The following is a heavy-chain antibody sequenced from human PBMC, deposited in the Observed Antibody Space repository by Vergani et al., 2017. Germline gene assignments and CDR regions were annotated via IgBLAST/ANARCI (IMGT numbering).Heavy chain of an antibody. CDR2: IYYSGST. Sequence: QVQLQESGPGLVKPSETLSLTCTVSGGSISSYYWSWIRQPPGXGLEWIGYIYYSGSTNYNPSLKSRVTISVDTAKNQFSLKLSSVTAADTAVYYCARDLSLGGYYYDSSGQDWFDPWGQGTLVTVSS. D-gene: IGHD3-22*01. J-gene: IGHJ5*02. CDR3: ARDLSLGGYYYDSSGQDWFDP. CDR1: GGSISSYY. V-gene: IGHV4-59*01.